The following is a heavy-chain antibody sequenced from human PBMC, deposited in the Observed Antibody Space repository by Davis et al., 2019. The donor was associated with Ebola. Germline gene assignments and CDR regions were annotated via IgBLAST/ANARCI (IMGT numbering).Heavy chain of an antibody. Sequence: ASVKVSCKASGYTFTSYDINWVRQATGQGLAWMGWMNPNSGNTGYAQKFQGRVTMTRNTSISTAYMELRSLRSDDTAVYYCARERGMIVPYGMDVWGQGTTVTVSS. J-gene: IGHJ6*02. CDR2: MNPNSGNT. CDR3: ARERGMIVPYGMDV. V-gene: IGHV1-8*01. CDR1: GYTFTSYD. D-gene: IGHD3-22*01.